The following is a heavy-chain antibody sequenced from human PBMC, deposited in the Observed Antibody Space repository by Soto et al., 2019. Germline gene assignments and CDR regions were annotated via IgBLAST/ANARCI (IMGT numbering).Heavy chain of an antibody. D-gene: IGHD5-18*01. V-gene: IGHV3-73*01. J-gene: IGHJ4*02. CDR2: IRNRTNKYAT. CDR3: TSRRDWTAVDPLDY. Sequence: GGSLRLSCAASGFTFSDSAMHWVRQASGKGLEWVGRIRNRTNKYATTYIASVKGRFSISRDDSKNTVYLQMNSLKIDDTAVYYCTSRRDWTAVDPLDYWGLGTLVTVSS. CDR1: GFTFSDSA.